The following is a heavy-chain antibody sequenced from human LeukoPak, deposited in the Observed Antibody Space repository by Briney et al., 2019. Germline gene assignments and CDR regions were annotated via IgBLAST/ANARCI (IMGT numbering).Heavy chain of an antibody. J-gene: IGHJ4*02. CDR3: ARSLYYYDSSGYYTY. CDR2: ISSSSSTI. Sequence: GGSLRLSCAASGFTFSSYSMNWVRQAPGKGLVWVSYISSSSSTIYYADSVKGRFTISRDNAKNSLYLQMNSLRDEDTAVYYCARSLYYYDSSGYYTYWGQGTLVTVSS. D-gene: IGHD3-22*01. CDR1: GFTFSSYS. V-gene: IGHV3-48*02.